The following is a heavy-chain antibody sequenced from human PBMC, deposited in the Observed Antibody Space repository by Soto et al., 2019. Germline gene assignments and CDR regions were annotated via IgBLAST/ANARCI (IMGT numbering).Heavy chain of an antibody. CDR1: GYTLTELS. J-gene: IGHJ2*01. Sequence: ASVKVDCKVSGYTLTELSMHWVRQAPGKGLEWMGGFDPEDGETIYAQKFQGRVTMTEDTSTDTAYMELSSLRSEDTAVYYCATEIPRGGNRPWCFDLWGRGTLVTVSS. CDR3: ATEIPRGGNRPWCFDL. CDR2: FDPEDGET. D-gene: IGHD2-15*01. V-gene: IGHV1-24*01.